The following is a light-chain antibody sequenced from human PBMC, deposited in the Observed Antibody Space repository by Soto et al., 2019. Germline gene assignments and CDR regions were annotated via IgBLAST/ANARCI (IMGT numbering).Light chain of an antibody. CDR2: DAS. CDR1: QSVGSY. V-gene: IGKV3-15*01. Sequence: EIVLTQSPATLSLSPGEGVTLSCRASQSVGSYLAWYQQKLGQAPRLLIYDASTRATGIPARFSGSGSGTEFTLTISSLQSEDFAVYYCQQYNNWPPWTFGQGTKVDIK. CDR3: QQYNNWPPWT. J-gene: IGKJ1*01.